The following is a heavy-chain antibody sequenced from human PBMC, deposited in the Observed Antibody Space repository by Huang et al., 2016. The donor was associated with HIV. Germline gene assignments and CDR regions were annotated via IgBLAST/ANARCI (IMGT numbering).Heavy chain of an antibody. Sequence: QVQLQQWGAGLLKPSETLSLTCAVYGGSFRGYFWTWIRQPPGKGLEWIGEINHSGSTNYNPALKSRVTIAVDPSKNQFSLKLSSVTAADTAVYYCARGVMATVRDNWFDPWGQGTLVTVSS. V-gene: IGHV4-34*01. CDR1: GGSFRGYF. J-gene: IGHJ5*02. CDR2: INHSGST. D-gene: IGHD2-21*01. CDR3: ARGVMATVRDNWFDP.